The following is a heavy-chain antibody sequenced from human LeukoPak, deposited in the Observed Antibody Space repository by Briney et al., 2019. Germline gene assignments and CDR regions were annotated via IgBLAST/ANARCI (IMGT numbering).Heavy chain of an antibody. Sequence: PGGSLRLSCAASGFTFSNYWMTWVRQAPGKGLEWVANIKPDGSEKYYVDSVEGRFTISRDNAKNLLYLQMNSLRVEDTAVYYCARSNWDLWGQGTLVTVSS. CDR3: ARSNWDL. CDR1: GFTFSNYW. V-gene: IGHV3-7*01. CDR2: IKPDGSEK. J-gene: IGHJ4*02. D-gene: IGHD1-1*01.